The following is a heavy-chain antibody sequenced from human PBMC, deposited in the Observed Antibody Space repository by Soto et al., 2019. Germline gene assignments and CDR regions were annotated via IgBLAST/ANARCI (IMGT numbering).Heavy chain of an antibody. Sequence: GSLRLACAAAGFTFSSHSMNWVRQAPGKGLEWVSSISSSGSYIYYADSLKGRFAISRDNAKNSLYLQMNSLRAEDTAVYYCASIPGGPPLRYFDYWGQGTLVTVSS. V-gene: IGHV3-21*01. CDR2: ISSSGSYI. D-gene: IGHD3-10*01. J-gene: IGHJ4*02. CDR3: ASIPGGPPLRYFDY. CDR1: GFTFSSHS.